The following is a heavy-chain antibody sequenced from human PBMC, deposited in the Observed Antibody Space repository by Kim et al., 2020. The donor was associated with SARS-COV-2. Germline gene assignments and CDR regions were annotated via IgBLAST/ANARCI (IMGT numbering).Heavy chain of an antibody. CDR2: ISSSSSTI. CDR3: ARDLDYDFWSGYAKTFDY. V-gene: IGHV3-48*02. Sequence: GGSLRHSCAASGFTFSSYSMNWVRQAPGKGLEWVSYISSSSSTIYYADSVKGRFTNSRDNAKNSLYLQMNSLRDEDTAVYYCARDLDYDFWSGYAKTFDYWGQGTLVTVSS. D-gene: IGHD3-3*01. CDR1: GFTFSSYS. J-gene: IGHJ4*02.